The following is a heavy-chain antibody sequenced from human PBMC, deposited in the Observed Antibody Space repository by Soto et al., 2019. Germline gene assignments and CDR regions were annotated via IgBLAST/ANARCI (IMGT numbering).Heavy chain of an antibody. CDR2: ISGSGGST. V-gene: IGHV3-23*01. CDR3: APVSSGWYGVY. D-gene: IGHD6-19*01. CDR1: GVTFSSYA. Sequence: GGSLRLSCAASGVTFSSYAMSWVRQAPGKGLEWVSAISGSGGSTYYADSVKGRFTISRDNSKNTLYLQMNSLRAGDTAVYYCAPVSSGWYGVYWGQGTLVTVSS. J-gene: IGHJ4*02.